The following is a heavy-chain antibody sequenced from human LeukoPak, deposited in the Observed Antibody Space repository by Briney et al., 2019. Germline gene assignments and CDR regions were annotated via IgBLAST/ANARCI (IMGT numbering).Heavy chain of an antibody. V-gene: IGHV4-61*02. D-gene: IGHD5/OR15-5a*01. Sequence: SQTLSLTCTLSGGSVSSVSYYWSWIRQPAGKGLEWIGRIYISGSTDYNPSLKSRVTISLDTSKNQFSLKLISVTAADTAVYFCSRSGKSVFDYGGQGTLVTVSS. CDR3: SRSGKSVFDY. J-gene: IGHJ4*02. CDR1: GGSVSSVSYY. CDR2: IYISGST.